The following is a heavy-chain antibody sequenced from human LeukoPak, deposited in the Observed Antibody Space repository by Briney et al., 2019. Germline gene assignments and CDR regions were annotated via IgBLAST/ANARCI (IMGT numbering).Heavy chain of an antibody. CDR1: GYSFSGYY. CDR2: IIPIFGTA. V-gene: IGHV1-69*05. D-gene: IGHD3-9*01. Sequence: GASVKVSCKASGYSFSGYYMHWVRQAPGQGLEWMGGIIPIFGTANYAQKFQGRVTITTDESTSTAYMELSSLRSEDTAVCYCARDSGPIRAYYYYYMDVWGKGTTVTVSS. J-gene: IGHJ6*03. CDR3: ARDSGPIRAYYYYYMDV.